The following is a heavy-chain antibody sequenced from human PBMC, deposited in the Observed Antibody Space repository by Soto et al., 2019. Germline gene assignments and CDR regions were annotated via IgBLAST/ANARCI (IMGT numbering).Heavy chain of an antibody. CDR1: GFTFSGSA. Sequence: EVQLVESGGGLVQPGGSLKLSCAASGFTFSGSAMYWVRQASGKGLEWVGRIRNKANSHATAYAASVKGRFTISRDDSKNTAYLQMNSLKTEDTAVYYCATRLTPPYGMDVWGQGTTVTVSS. D-gene: IGHD3-16*01. CDR3: ATRLTPPYGMDV. CDR2: IRNKANSHAT. V-gene: IGHV3-73*02. J-gene: IGHJ6*02.